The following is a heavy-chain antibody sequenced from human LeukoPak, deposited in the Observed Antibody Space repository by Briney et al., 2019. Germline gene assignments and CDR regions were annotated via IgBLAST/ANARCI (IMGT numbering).Heavy chain of an antibody. V-gene: IGHV1-24*01. Sequence: ASVKVSCKVSGYTLTELSMHWVRQAPGKGLEWMGGFDPEDGETIYAQKFQGRVTMTEDTSTDTASMELSSLRSEDTAVYYCATPLLGVLYFDGKYTFDYWGQGTLVTVSS. CDR1: GYTLTELS. CDR3: ATPLLGVLYFDGKYTFDY. CDR2: FDPEDGET. D-gene: IGHD3-9*01. J-gene: IGHJ4*02.